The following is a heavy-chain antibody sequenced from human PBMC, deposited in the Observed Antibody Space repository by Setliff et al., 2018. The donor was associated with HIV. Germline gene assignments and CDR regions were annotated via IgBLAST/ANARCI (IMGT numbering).Heavy chain of an antibody. CDR1: GASIRGHY. V-gene: IGHV4-59*08. Sequence: PSETLSLTCSVSGASIRGHYWSWIRQSPGKGLEWIGNIYYSGNTNYNPSFKSRVTISVDTSKNQFSLRVNSVTAADTAVYYCARSLDPSGYYYGRHAFDIWGQGTKVTVSS. CDR3: ARSLDPSGYYYGRHAFDI. D-gene: IGHD3-22*01. CDR2: IYYSGNT. J-gene: IGHJ3*02.